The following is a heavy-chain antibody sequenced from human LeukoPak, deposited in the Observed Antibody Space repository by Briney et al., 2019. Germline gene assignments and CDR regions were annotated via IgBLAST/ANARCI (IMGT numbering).Heavy chain of an antibody. J-gene: IGHJ4*02. Sequence: GRSLRLSCAASGFTFSSYGMHWVRQAPGKGLEWVAVIWYDGSNKYYADSVKGRFTISRDNTKNTLYLQMNRLRAEDTAVNYCARGLNDYDSSGYPFDYWGQGTLVTVSS. CDR1: GFTFSSYG. CDR3: ARGLNDYDSSGYPFDY. CDR2: IWYDGSNK. D-gene: IGHD3-22*01. V-gene: IGHV3-33*01.